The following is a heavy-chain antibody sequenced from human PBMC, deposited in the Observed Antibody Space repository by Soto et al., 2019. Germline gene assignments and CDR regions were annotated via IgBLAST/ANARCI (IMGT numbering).Heavy chain of an antibody. CDR2: ISAYNGNT. CDR1: GYTFTSYG. Sequence: QVQLVQSGAEVKKPGASVKVSCKASGYTFTSYGISWVRQSHGQGLEWMGWISAYNGNTNYAQKLQGRVTMTTDTSTSTADMELRSLRSDDTAVYYCARDLGAVIDHPLGDVWGQGTKVTVSS. D-gene: IGHD1-26*01. V-gene: IGHV1-18*01. CDR3: ARDLGAVIDHPLGDV. J-gene: IGHJ6*02.